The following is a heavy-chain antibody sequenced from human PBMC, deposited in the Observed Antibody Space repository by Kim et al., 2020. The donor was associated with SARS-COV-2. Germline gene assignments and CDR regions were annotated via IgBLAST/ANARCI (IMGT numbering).Heavy chain of an antibody. J-gene: IGHJ6*02. CDR1: GFTFSSYW. Sequence: GGSLRLSCAASGFTFSSYWMSWVRQAPGKGLEWVANIKQDGSEKYYVDSVKGRFTISRDNAKNSLYLQMNSLRAEDTAVYYCASSSRPYYDFWSGYPYYYGMDVWGQGTTVTVSS. V-gene: IGHV3-7*03. CDR3: ASSSRPYYDFWSGYPYYYGMDV. D-gene: IGHD3-3*01. CDR2: IKQDGSEK.